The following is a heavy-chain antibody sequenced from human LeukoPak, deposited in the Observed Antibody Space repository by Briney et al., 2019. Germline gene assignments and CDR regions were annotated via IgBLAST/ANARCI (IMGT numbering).Heavy chain of an antibody. CDR2: IRYDGSNK. D-gene: IGHD5-12*01. CDR1: GFTFSSYG. CDR3: AKGAGGYSGYGTLDY. Sequence: GGSLRLSCAASGFTFSSYGMHWVRQAPGKGLEWVAFIRYDGSNKYYADSVKGRFTISRDNSKNTLYLQMNSLRAEDTAVYYCAKGAGGYSGYGTLDYWGQGTLVTVSA. V-gene: IGHV3-30*02. J-gene: IGHJ4*02.